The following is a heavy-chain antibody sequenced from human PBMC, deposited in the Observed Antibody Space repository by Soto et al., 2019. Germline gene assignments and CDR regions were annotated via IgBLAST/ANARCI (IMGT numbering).Heavy chain of an antibody. CDR3: ASGYGDSRGAFHI. J-gene: IGHJ3*02. Sequence: EVQLVESGGGLVKPGGSLRLSCAASGFTFSSYSMNWVRQSPGKGLEWVSSISSSSSYIYYADSVKGRFTISRDNAKNSLYLQMNSLTAEDTAVYYCASGYGDSRGAFHIWGQGTMVTVSS. V-gene: IGHV3-21*01. CDR1: GFTFSSYS. D-gene: IGHD4-17*01. CDR2: ISSSSSYI.